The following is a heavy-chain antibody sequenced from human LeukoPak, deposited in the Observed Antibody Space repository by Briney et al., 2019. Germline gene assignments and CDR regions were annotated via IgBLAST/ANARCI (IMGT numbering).Heavy chain of an antibody. Sequence: GGSLRLSCAASGFTFSSYWLQWVRQAAGKGLVWVSRINTDGSSTSYADSVKGRFTISRDNAKSTLYLQMNSLRAEDAAVYYCARDLSGSHSWGQGTLVTVSS. CDR3: ARDLSGSHS. CDR1: GFTFSSYW. CDR2: INTDGSST. D-gene: IGHD1-26*01. J-gene: IGHJ4*02. V-gene: IGHV3-74*01.